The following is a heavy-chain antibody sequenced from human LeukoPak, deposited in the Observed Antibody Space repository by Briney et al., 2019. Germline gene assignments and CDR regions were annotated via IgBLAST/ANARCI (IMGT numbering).Heavy chain of an antibody. CDR3: ARSRYCSGGSCYSEYYFDY. D-gene: IGHD2-15*01. J-gene: IGHJ4*02. Sequence: SETLSLTCTVSGGSISSGGYYWSWIRQHPGKGLEWIGYIYYNGSTYYNPSLKSRVTISVDTSKNQFSLKLSSVTAADTAVYYCARSRYCSGGSCYSEYYFDYWGQGTLVTVSS. CDR1: GGSISSGGYY. V-gene: IGHV4-31*03. CDR2: IYYNGST.